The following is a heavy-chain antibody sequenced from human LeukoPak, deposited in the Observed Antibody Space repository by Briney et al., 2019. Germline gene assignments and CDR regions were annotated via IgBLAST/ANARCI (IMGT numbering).Heavy chain of an antibody. V-gene: IGHV4-34*01. Sequence: TSETLSLTCAVYGGSFSGYYWSWIRQPPGKGLEWIGEINHSGSTNYNPSLKSRVTISVDTSKNQFSLKLSSVTAADTAVYYCASTYYDSSGYYYLDYWGQGTLVTVSS. D-gene: IGHD3-22*01. J-gene: IGHJ4*02. CDR3: ASTYYDSSGYYYLDY. CDR1: GGSFSGYY. CDR2: INHSGST.